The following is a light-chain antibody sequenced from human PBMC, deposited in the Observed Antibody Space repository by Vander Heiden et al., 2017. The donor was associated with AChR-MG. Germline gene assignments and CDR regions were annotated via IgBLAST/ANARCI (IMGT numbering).Light chain of an antibody. CDR1: QDISSY. CDR3: QQLNSYPLT. CDR2: TAS. V-gene: IGKV1-9*01. J-gene: IGKJ4*01. Sequence: DIQFTQSPSFLSASVGDRVTITCRASQDISSYLAWYQQKPGKAPKLLIYTASTLQSGVPSRFGGSGSGTEFTLTISSLQPEDFATYYCQQLNSYPLTFGGRTKVEIK.